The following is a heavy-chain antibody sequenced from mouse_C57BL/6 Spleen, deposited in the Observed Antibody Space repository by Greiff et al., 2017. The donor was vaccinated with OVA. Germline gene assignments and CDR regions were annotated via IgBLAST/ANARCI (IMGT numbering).Heavy chain of an antibody. CDR2: ISYDGSN. CDR3: AIITTVVARKSLDY. D-gene: IGHD1-1*01. CDR1: GYSITSGYY. Sequence: VQLKESGPGLVKPSQSLSLTCSVTGYSITSGYYWNWIRQFPGNKLEWMGYISYDGSNNYNPSLKNRISITRDTSKNQFFLKLNSVTTEDTATYYCAIITTVVARKSLDYWGQGTTLTVSS. V-gene: IGHV3-6*01. J-gene: IGHJ2*01.